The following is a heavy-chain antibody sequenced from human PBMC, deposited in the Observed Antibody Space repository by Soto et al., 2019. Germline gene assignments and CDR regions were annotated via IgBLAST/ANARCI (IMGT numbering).Heavy chain of an antibody. D-gene: IGHD3-22*01. CDR3: ARGHHYYDSSGYYFVFDY. CDR1: GGSISSGDYY. CDR2: IYYSGST. J-gene: IGHJ4*02. Sequence: PSETLSLTCTVSGGSISSGDYYWSWIRQPPGKGLEWIGYIYYSGSTYYNPSLKSRVTISVDTSKNQFSLKLSSVTAADTAVYYCARGHHYYDSSGYYFVFDYWGQGTLVTVS. V-gene: IGHV4-30-4*01.